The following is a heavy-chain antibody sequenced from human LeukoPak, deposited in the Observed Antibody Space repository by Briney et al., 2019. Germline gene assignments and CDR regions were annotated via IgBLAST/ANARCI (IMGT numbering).Heavy chain of an antibody. CDR2: IIPILGIA. J-gene: IGHJ5*02. D-gene: IGHD6-19*01. CDR1: GGTFSIYT. CDR3: ARSSGWSLNWFDP. V-gene: IGHV1-69*02. Sequence: SVNVSCKASGGTFSIYTISWVRQAPRQGLEWMGRIIPILGIANYAQKFQGRVTITADKSTSTAYMELSSLRSEDTAVYYCARSSGWSLNWFDPWGQGTLVTVSS.